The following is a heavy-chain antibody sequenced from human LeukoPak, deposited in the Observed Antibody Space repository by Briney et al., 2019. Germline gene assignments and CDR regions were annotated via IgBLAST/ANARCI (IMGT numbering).Heavy chain of an antibody. CDR3: ARGRYNSGWYPDYFDY. CDR1: GGSISSSSYY. J-gene: IGHJ4*02. D-gene: IGHD6-19*01. Sequence: SETLSLTCTVSGGSISSSSYYWGWIRQPPGKGLEWIGSIYYSGSTYYNPSLKSRVTISVDTSKNQFSLKLSSVTAADTAVYYCARGRYNSGWYPDYFDYWGQGALVTVSS. CDR2: IYYSGST. V-gene: IGHV4-39*01.